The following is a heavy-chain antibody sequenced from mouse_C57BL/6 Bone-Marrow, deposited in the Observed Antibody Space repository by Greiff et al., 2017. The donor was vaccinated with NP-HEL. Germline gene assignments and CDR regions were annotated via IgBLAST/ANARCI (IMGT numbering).Heavy chain of an antibody. J-gene: IGHJ4*01. Sequence: VQLQQPGTELVKPGASVKLSCKASGYTFTSYWMHWVKQRPGQGLEWIGNINPSNGGTTYNEKFKSKATLTVDKSSSTAYLPRSSLTSEDSAVYYGARESTGHAMDYWGQGTSVTVSA. CDR3: ARESTGHAMDY. CDR2: INPSNGGT. CDR1: GYTFTSYW. V-gene: IGHV1-53*01. D-gene: IGHD4-1*01.